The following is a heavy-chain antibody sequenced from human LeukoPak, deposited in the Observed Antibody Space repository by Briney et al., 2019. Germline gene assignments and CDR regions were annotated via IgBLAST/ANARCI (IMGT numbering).Heavy chain of an antibody. CDR3: ARDWGSRGKFDI. D-gene: IGHD3-16*01. CDR2: ISSSSSYI. CDR1: GFTFSSYS. V-gene: IGHV3-21*01. J-gene: IGHJ3*02. Sequence: GGSLRLSCAASGFTFSSYSMNWVRQAPGQGLEWVSSISSSSSYIYYADSVKGRLTISRDNAKNSLYLQMNSLRAEDTAVYYCARDWGSRGKFDIWGQGTMVTVSS.